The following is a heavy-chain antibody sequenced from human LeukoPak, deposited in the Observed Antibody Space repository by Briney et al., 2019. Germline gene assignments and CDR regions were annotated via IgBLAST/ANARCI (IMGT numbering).Heavy chain of an antibody. CDR3: ARICSSTDCLIPD. V-gene: IGHV3-74*01. D-gene: IGHD2-2*01. Sequence: GGSLRLSCAASGFTFSRHRVHWVRQAPGKGLVWISRINSDASDTNYADFVKGRFTISRDNAKNTVYLQINSLRDEDTAVYYCARICSSTDCLIPDWGQGTLVTVSS. J-gene: IGHJ4*02. CDR1: GFTFSRHR. CDR2: INSDASDT.